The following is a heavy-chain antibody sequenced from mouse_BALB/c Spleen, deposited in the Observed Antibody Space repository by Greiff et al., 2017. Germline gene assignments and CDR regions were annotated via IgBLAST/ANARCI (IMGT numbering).Heavy chain of an antibody. CDR2: ISSGGSYT. J-gene: IGHJ4*01. Sequence: DVHLVESGGDLVKPGGSLKLSCAASGFTFSSYGMSWVRQTPDKRLEWVATISSGGSYTYYPDSVKGRFTISRDNAKNTLYLQMSSLKSEDTAMYYCARRGSSYYAMDYWGQGTSVTVSS. CDR3: ARRGSSYYAMDY. D-gene: IGHD1-3*01. V-gene: IGHV5-6*01. CDR1: GFTFSSYG.